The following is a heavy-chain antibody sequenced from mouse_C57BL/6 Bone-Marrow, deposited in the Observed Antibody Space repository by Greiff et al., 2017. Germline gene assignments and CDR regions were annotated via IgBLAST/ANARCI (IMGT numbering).Heavy chain of an antibody. Sequence: VKLVESGPGLVQPSQSLSITCTVSGFSLTSYGVHWVRQSPGKGLEWLGVLWSGGSTDYNAAFISRLSISKDNSKSQVFFNMNRLYSDDTAIYYCARNSPFYYDYDGMDYWGQGTSVTVSS. V-gene: IGHV2-2*01. CDR1: GFSLTSYG. J-gene: IGHJ4*01. CDR2: LWSGGST. CDR3: ARNSPFYYDYDGMDY. D-gene: IGHD2-1*01.